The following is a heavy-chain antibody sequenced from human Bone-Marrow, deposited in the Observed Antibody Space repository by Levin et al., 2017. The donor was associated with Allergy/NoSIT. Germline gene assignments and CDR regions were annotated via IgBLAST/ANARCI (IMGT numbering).Heavy chain of an antibody. Sequence: GGSLRLSCTVSGLTFSAYAMGWVRQAPGRGLEWIASISASGQGTHYADSVKGRITVSRDNFKNTLFLQMNSLTAEDSAVYYCAQDVDSAAGSDYFNSWGRGILVTVSS. D-gene: IGHD6-25*01. CDR1: GLTFSAYA. V-gene: IGHV3-23*01. CDR2: ISASGQGT. CDR3: AQDVDSAAGSDYFNS. J-gene: IGHJ4*02.